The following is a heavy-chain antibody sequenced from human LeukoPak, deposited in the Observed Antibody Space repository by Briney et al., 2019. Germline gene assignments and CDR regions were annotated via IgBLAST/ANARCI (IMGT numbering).Heavy chain of an antibody. D-gene: IGHD4-17*01. CDR3: ATVAPDYPKEYYFDY. CDR1: GFTFSSYA. J-gene: IGHJ4*02. CDR2: VIPILGIA. Sequence: GGSLRLSCAVSGFTFSSYAISWVRQAPGQGLEWMGRVIPILGIANYAQKFQGRVTITADKSTSTAYMELSSLRSEDTAVYYCATVAPDYPKEYYFDYWGQGTLVTVSS. V-gene: IGHV1-69*04.